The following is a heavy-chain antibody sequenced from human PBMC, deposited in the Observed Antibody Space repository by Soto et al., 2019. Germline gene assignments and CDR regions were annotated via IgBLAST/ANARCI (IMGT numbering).Heavy chain of an antibody. CDR3: ARGSSPVDFDS. Sequence: QVQLTQSGAEVKKPGASVSVSCRTSGYTFTNYGINGVRQAPGQGLEWMGWINPYNGKTSSAQRLQGRVSMTTDTSTSAAYMDLRSLRSDDPAVYYCARGSSPVDFDSWGQGTLVTVSS. CDR2: INPYNGKT. V-gene: IGHV1-18*01. CDR1: GYTFTNYG. D-gene: IGHD6-13*01. J-gene: IGHJ4*02.